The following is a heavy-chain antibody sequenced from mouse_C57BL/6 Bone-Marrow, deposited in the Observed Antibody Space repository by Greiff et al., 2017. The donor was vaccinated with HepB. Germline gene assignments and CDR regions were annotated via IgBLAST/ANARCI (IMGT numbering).Heavy chain of an antibody. J-gene: IGHJ4*01. Sequence: VQLQHPGAELVKPGASVKVSCQASGYTFTRYWMRWVKQRPGPGLEWIGRIHPSDSDTNYNQKIKGKATLTVDKSSSTAYMQLSSLTSEDSAVYYCAKGNYYYGSSPYAMDYWGQGTSVTVSS. V-gene: IGHV1-74*01. CDR2: IHPSDSDT. D-gene: IGHD1-1*01. CDR3: AKGNYYYGSSPYAMDY. CDR1: GYTFTRYW.